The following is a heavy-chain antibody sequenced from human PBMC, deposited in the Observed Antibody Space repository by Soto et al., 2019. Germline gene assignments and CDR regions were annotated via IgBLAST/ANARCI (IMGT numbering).Heavy chain of an antibody. D-gene: IGHD3-16*01. CDR2: LWSYWSTGTNE. CDR1: GFTFSSYG. J-gene: IGHJ4*02. V-gene: IGHV3-33*01. Sequence: GGSLRLSCAASGFTFSSYGMHWVRQAPGKGLEWVAVLWSYWSTGTNEYYADSVKGRFTISRDNSKNMLYLQMNSLRGEDTAVYYCERVGGSYYFDHWGQGTLVTVSS. CDR3: ERVGGSYYFDH.